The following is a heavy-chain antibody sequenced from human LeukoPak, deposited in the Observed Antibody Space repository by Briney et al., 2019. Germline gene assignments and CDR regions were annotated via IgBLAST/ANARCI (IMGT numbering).Heavy chain of an antibody. V-gene: IGHV3-30*19. CDR2: ISYDGSNK. J-gene: IGHJ4*02. Sequence: GGSLRLSCAASGFTFSSFGMHWVRQAPGKGLEWVAVISYDGSNKYYADSVKGRFTISRDNSKNTLYLQMNSLRAEDTAVYYCARDHHCSSTSCYGGDYWGQGTLVTVSS. CDR3: ARDHHCSSTSCYGGDY. CDR1: GFTFSSFG. D-gene: IGHD2-2*01.